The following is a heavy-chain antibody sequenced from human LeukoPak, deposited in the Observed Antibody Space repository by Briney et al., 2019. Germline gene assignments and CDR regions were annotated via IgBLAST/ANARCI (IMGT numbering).Heavy chain of an antibody. V-gene: IGHV3-23*01. Sequence: GASLRLSCAASGFTSSSYAMCWVRQAPGKGLEWVSTISNDGAYTYADSFKGRFTISRDNSKNTLYLQMNGLTAEDTAVYYCAKRDGDFLNWYFDLWGCGTLVTVSS. CDR2: ISNDGAYT. CDR1: GFTSSSYA. CDR3: AKRDGDFLNWYFDL. J-gene: IGHJ2*01. D-gene: IGHD4-17*01.